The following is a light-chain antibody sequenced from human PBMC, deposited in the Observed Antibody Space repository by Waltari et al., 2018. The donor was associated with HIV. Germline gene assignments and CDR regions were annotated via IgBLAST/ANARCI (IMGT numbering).Light chain of an antibody. CDR2: DVI. V-gene: IGLV2-14*03. CDR3: CSYASSTTLVI. Sequence: QSALTQPASVSGSPGQSITISCTGTSRDVGGYNYVSWYQQHPGKAPKLIIYDVINRPSGVSNGFSGSKSDSTASLTISGLQAEDEADYYCCSYASSTTLVIFGGGTKLTVL. J-gene: IGLJ2*01. CDR1: SRDVGGYNY.